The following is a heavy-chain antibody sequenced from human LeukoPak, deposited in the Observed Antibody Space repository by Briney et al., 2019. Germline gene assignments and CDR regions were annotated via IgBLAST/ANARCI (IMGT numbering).Heavy chain of an antibody. CDR1: GFTFSSYA. CDR2: ISYDGSNK. J-gene: IGHJ4*02. CDR3: ARDGAERQWFDPRFDY. D-gene: IGHD3-10*01. Sequence: GGSLRLSCAASGFTFSSYAMHWVRQAPGKELEWVAVISYDGSNKYYADSVKGRFTISRDNSKNTLYLQMNSLRAEDTAVYYCARDGAERQWFDPRFDYWGQGTLVTVSS. V-gene: IGHV3-30*04.